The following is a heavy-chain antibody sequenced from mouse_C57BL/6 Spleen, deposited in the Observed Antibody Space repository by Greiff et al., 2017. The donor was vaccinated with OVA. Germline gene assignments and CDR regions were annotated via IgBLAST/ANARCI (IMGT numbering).Heavy chain of an antibody. V-gene: IGHV14-1*01. Sequence: EVQLQQSGAELVRPGASVKLSCTASGFNIKDYYMHWVKQRPEQGLEWIGRLDPEDGDTEYAPKFQGKATMTADTSSNTAYLQLSSLTSVDTAVYYGTSFGMDAMDYWGQGTSVTVSS. CDR2: LDPEDGDT. CDR1: GFNIKDYY. CDR3: TSFGMDAMDY. J-gene: IGHJ4*01. D-gene: IGHD2-3*01.